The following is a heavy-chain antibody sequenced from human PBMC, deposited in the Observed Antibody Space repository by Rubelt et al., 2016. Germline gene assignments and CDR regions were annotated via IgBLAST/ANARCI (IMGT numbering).Heavy chain of an antibody. J-gene: IGHJ4*02. D-gene: IGHD5-18*01. CDR3: ARSLVYGYTGIDY. V-gene: IGHV1-2*06. CDR2: INPNSGGT. CDR1: GYSFTKY. Sequence: QVQLVQSGAEVKKPGASVNISCKASGYSFTKYMHWVRQAPGQGLEWMGRINPNSGGTNYAQKFQGKFTMTRDTSISTVYMELSRLTSDDTAVYYCARSLVYGYTGIDYWGQGTLVTVSS.